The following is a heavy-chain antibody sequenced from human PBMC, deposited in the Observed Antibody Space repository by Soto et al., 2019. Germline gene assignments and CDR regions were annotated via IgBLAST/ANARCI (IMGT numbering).Heavy chain of an antibody. CDR1: GFTFNSYA. D-gene: IGHD4-17*01. Sequence: PGGSLRLSCGASGFTFNSYAMSWVRQAPGKGLEWVSVISGSGGSTYYADSVKGRFTISRDKSKNTLYLQMNSLRAEDTAVYYCARASPTVSMDYYGMDVWGQGTTVTVSS. J-gene: IGHJ6*02. CDR2: ISGSGGST. V-gene: IGHV3-23*01. CDR3: ARASPTVSMDYYGMDV.